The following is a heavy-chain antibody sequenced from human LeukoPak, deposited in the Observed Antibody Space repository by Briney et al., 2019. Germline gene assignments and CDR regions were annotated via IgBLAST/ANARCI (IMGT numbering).Heavy chain of an antibody. CDR2: INPSGGST. Sequence: ASVKVSCKASGYTFTSYYMHWVRQAPGQGLEWMGIINPSGGSTSYAQKFQGRVTMTRDMSTSAVYMELSSLRSEDTAVYYCARDLSTDRVVNPYWGQGTLVTVSS. CDR3: ARDLSTDRVVNPY. J-gene: IGHJ4*02. V-gene: IGHV1-46*01. CDR1: GYTFTSYY. D-gene: IGHD3-3*01.